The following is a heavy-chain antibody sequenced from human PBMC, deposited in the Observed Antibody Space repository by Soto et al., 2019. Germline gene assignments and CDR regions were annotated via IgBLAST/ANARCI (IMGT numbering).Heavy chain of an antibody. D-gene: IGHD3-10*01. Sequence: EVQLLESGGGSVQPGGSLRLSCAASGFTFSNYAMTWVRQAPGKGLEWVSTMSGTAGNTYYADSVKGRITISRDNSKNTLYLQMNSLRAEDTAVYYCAKKYYFGSGSYVFYFDYWGQGTLVTVSS. CDR2: MSGTAGNT. J-gene: IGHJ4*02. CDR1: GFTFSNYA. V-gene: IGHV3-23*01. CDR3: AKKYYFGSGSYVFYFDY.